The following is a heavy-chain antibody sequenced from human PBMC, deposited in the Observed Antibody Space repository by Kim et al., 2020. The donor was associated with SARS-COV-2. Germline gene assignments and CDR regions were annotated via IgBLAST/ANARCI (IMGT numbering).Heavy chain of an antibody. V-gene: IGHV3-30*02. Sequence: VKGRFTISRDNSKNTLYLQMNSLRAEDTAVYYCAKSSYDFWSGYYRWFDPWGQGTLVTVSS. CDR3: AKSSYDFWSGYYRWFDP. D-gene: IGHD3-3*01. J-gene: IGHJ5*02.